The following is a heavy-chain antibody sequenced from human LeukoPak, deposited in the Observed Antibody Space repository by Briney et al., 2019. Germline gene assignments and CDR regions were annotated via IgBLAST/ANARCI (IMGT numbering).Heavy chain of an antibody. CDR1: GYTFTGYY. CDR3: ARQGGPYFSSGSPSRDPFDI. Sequence: ASVKVSCKASGYTFTGYYMHWVRQAPGQGLEWMGWINPNSGGTNYAQKFQGRVTMTRDTSISTAYLQWSSLKASDTAMYYCARQGGPYFSSGSPSRDPFDIWGQGTMVTVSS. J-gene: IGHJ3*02. D-gene: IGHD1-26*01. CDR2: INPNSGGT. V-gene: IGHV1-2*02.